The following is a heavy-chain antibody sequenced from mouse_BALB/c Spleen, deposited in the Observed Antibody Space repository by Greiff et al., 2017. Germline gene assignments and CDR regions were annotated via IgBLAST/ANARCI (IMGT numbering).Heavy chain of an antibody. Sequence: VQLQESGAELARPGASVKLSCKASGYTFTSYWMQWVKQRPGQGLEWIGAIYPGDGDTRYTQKFKGKATLTADKSSSTAYMQLSSLASEDSAVYYCARETYYRRYFDYWGQGTTLTVSS. CDR1: GYTFTSYW. CDR3: ARETYYRRYFDY. J-gene: IGHJ2*01. V-gene: IGHV1-87*01. CDR2: IYPGDGDT. D-gene: IGHD2-14*01.